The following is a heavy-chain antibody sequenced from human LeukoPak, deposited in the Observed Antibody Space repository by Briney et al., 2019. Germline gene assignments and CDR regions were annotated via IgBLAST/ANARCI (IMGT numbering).Heavy chain of an antibody. CDR2: IYSGGST. CDR3: ARSLLRYFDYTDY. D-gene: IGHD3-9*01. Sequence: GGSLRLSCAASGFTVSSNYMSWVRQAPGKRLEWVSVIYSGGSTYYADSVKGRFTISRHNSKNTLYLQMNSLRAEDTAVYYCARSLLRYFDYTDYWGQGTLVTVSS. CDR1: GFTVSSNY. J-gene: IGHJ4*02. V-gene: IGHV3-53*04.